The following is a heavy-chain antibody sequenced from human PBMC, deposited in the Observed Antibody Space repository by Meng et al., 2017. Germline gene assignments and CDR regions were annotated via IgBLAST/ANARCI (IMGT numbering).Heavy chain of an antibody. J-gene: IGHJ4*02. D-gene: IGHD3-22*01. CDR1: GFTFSTYS. V-gene: IGHV3-23*01. CDR2: ISGSGGNT. Sequence: GESLMISCAASGFTFSTYSMRWVRQAPGKGLEWVSGISGSGGNTNYADSVKGRFTISRDNSKNTLYLQMNNLRAEDTAVYYCASGGGYYNDYWGQGTLVTVSS. CDR3: ASGGGYYNDY.